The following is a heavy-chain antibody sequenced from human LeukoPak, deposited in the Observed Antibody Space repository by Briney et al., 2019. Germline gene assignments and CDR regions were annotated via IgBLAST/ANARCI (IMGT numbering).Heavy chain of an antibody. CDR1: GFTFSTYS. Sequence: PGRSLRLSCAASGFTFSTYSMNWVRQAPGKGLEWVSSISSNNRYIYYADSVKGRFTISRDNAKNSLYLQMNSLRAEDTAMYYCASRIAAAGTGDYWGQGTLVTVSS. CDR2: ISSNNRYI. D-gene: IGHD6-13*01. J-gene: IGHJ4*02. CDR3: ASRIAAAGTGDY. V-gene: IGHV3-21*01.